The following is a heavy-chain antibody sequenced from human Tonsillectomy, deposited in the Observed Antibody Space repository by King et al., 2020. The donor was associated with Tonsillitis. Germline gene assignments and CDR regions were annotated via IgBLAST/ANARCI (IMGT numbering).Heavy chain of an antibody. V-gene: IGHV3-23*04. CDR2: ISAGADET. Sequence: VQLVESGGGLVQRGGSLKVSCAASGFLFNRYGLSWFRQTPGKGLEWVSAISAGADETYYADTVKGRFTISRDNSRNTVYLQMNSLRVEDSAVYYCAKEAEQWRLIGYFAMDVWGQGTTVTVSS. D-gene: IGHD6-19*01. CDR1: GFLFNRYG. J-gene: IGHJ6*02. CDR3: AKEAEQWRLIGYFAMDV.